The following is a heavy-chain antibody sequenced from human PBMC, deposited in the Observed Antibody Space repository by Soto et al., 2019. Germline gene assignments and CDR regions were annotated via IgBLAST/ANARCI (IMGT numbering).Heavy chain of an antibody. CDR1: GYSFSSYG. CDR3: ARDRLRGYDRSGFYS. Sequence: QVQLVQSGAELRKPGASVKVSCKASGYSFSSYGINWVRQAPGQGLEWMGWINTYNGNRNYAQKFEDRVTMTTATSTNTVYMERRSLKSDDTAIYYCARDRLRGYDRSGFYSWGQGTLVTVSS. CDR2: INTYNGNR. V-gene: IGHV1-18*01. J-gene: IGHJ4*02. D-gene: IGHD3-22*01.